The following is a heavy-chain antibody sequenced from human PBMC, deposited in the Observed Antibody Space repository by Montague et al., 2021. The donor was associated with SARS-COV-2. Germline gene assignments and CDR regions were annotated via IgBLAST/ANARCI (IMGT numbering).Heavy chain of an antibody. D-gene: IGHD1-20*01. CDR2: INHSGST. V-gene: IGHV4-34*01. CDR3: ARGRRRYNWRDETSYYYGMDV. CDR1: GGSLSGYY. J-gene: IGHJ6*02. Sequence: SETLSLTCAVYGGSLSGYYWSWIRQPPGKGLEWIGEINHSGSTNYNPSPKSRVTISLDTSKNQFSLKLSSVTAADTAVYYCARGRRRYNWRDETSYYYGMDVWGQGTTVTVSS.